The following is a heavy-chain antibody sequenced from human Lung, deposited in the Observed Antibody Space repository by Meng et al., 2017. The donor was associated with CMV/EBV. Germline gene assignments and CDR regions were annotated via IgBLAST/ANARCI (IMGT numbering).Heavy chain of an antibody. CDR1: GGSVSSGSYY. V-gene: IGHV4-61*01. J-gene: IGHJ4*02. D-gene: IGHD6-13*01. CDR2: VHYSGST. Sequence: GSLRLXCTVSGGSVSSGSYYWSWIRQPPGKGLEWIGYVHYSGSTNYNPSLKSRVTISLDTSKNQFSLRLSSVTAADTAVYFCARFLDSWFYFDSWGQGTXVTVYS. CDR3: ARFLDSWFYFDS.